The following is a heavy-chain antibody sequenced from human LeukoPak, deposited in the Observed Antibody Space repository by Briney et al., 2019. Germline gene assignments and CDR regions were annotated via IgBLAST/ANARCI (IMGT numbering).Heavy chain of an antibody. Sequence: SVKVSCKAAGCTFSSYAISWVRQAPGQGLEWMGGIIPIFGTANYAQKFQDRVTITTDESKSTAYMELSSLRSEDTAVYYCASNSMVRGVIGFDYWGQGTLVTVSS. CDR2: IIPIFGTA. CDR3: ASNSMVRGVIGFDY. V-gene: IGHV1-69*05. D-gene: IGHD3-10*01. CDR1: GCTFSSYA. J-gene: IGHJ4*02.